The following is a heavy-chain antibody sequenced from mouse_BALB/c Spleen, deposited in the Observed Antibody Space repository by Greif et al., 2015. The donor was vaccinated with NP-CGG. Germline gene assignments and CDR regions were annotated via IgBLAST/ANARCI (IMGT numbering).Heavy chain of an antibody. CDR1: GFTFSSYA. CDR3: ARRDLDYGSRRGAMDY. V-gene: IGHV5-9-3*01. D-gene: IGHD1-1*01. Sequence: VQLKESGGGLVKPGGSLKLSCAASGFTFSSYAMSWVRQTPETGLEWVATISSGGSYTYYPDSVKGRFTISRDNAKNTLYLQMSSLRSEDTAMYYCARRDLDYGSRRGAMDYWGQGTSVTVSS. CDR2: ISSGGSYT. J-gene: IGHJ4*01.